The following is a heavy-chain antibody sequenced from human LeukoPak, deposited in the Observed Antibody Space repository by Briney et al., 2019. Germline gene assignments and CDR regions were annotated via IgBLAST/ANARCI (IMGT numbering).Heavy chain of an antibody. V-gene: IGHV3-30-3*01. CDR3: ARASVTMIVVVDYYFDY. CDR2: ISYDGSNK. D-gene: IGHD3-22*01. CDR1: GFTFSSYA. J-gene: IGHJ4*02. Sequence: PGGSLRLSCAASGFTFSSYAMHWVRQAPGKGLEWVAVISYDGSNKYYADSVKGRFTISRDNSKNTLYLQMNSLRAEGTAVYYCARASVTMIVVVDYYFDYWGQGTLVTVSS.